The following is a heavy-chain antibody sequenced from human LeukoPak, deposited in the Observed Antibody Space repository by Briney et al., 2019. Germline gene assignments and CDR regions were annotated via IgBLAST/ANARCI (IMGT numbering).Heavy chain of an antibody. D-gene: IGHD3-22*01. CDR1: GGSISSSNW. CDR2: IYHSGST. Sequence: SGTLSLTCAVSGGSISSSNWWSWVRQPPGKGLEWIGEIYHSGSTNYNPSLKSRVTISVDTSKNQFSLKLSSVTAADTAVYYCARGIGRVVVIPTRFDYWGQGTLVTVSS. CDR3: ARGIGRVVVIPTRFDY. V-gene: IGHV4-4*02. J-gene: IGHJ4*02.